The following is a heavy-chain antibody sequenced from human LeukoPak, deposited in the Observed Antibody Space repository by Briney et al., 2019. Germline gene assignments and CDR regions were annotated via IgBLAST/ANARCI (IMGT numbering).Heavy chain of an antibody. CDR1: GGSITNTNY. Sequence: SGTLSLTCGVSGGSITNTNYWTWVRPPPGKGLEWIGEVNLQGSTNYNPSLMGRVAISVDTSENHISLQLTSLTAADTAVYYCAREGGPYRPLDYSGQGTLVTVSS. CDR2: VNLQGST. CDR3: AREGGPYRPLDY. J-gene: IGHJ4*02. V-gene: IGHV4-4*02.